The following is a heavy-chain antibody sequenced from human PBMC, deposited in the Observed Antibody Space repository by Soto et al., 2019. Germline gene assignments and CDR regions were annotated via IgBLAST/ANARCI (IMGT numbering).Heavy chain of an antibody. D-gene: IGHD2-15*01. J-gene: IGHJ4*02. CDR2: ISSSDSTI. V-gene: IGHV3-48*03. Sequence: WEPLRLSCAVSGLTFSSYDMNWVRQARGKGLDWGSYISSSDSTIYYADSVKGRFTNSRDNAKNSLYLQMNSLRAEDTAVYYCASVLPCTYIVFGHWGQGTLVTVSS. CDR3: ASVLPCTYIVFGH. CDR1: GLTFSSYD.